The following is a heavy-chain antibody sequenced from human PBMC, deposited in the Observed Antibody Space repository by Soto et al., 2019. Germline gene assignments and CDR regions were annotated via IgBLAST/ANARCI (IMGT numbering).Heavy chain of an antibody. Sequence: GGSLRLSCAASGFTFSSYAMSWVRQAPGKGLEWVSAISGSGGSTYYADSVKGRFTISRDNSKNTLYLQMNSLRAEDTAVYYCAKADMIVVVSWVDYWGQGTLVTVSS. J-gene: IGHJ4*02. CDR2: ISGSGGST. V-gene: IGHV3-23*01. CDR3: AKADMIVVVSWVDY. CDR1: GFTFSSYA. D-gene: IGHD3-22*01.